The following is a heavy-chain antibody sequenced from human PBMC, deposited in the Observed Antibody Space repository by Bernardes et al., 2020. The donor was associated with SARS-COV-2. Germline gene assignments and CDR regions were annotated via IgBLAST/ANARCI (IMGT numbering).Heavy chain of an antibody. CDR1: GFTFSSYS. D-gene: IGHD2-21*01. Sequence: GGSLRLSCAASGFTFSSYSMNWVRQAPGKGLEWVSYISSSSSTIYYADSVKGRFTISRDNAKNSLYLQMNSLRAEDTAVYYCARALSIEVEIGVTDFDYWGQGTLVTVSS. CDR3: ARALSIEVEIGVTDFDY. CDR2: ISSSSSTI. V-gene: IGHV3-48*04. J-gene: IGHJ4*02.